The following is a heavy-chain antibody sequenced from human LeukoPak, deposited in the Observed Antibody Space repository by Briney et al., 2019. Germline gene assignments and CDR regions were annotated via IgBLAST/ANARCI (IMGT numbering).Heavy chain of an antibody. CDR1: GGSISSTSYH. CDR2: VYYTGSA. Sequence: SETLSHTCTVSGGSISSTSYHWAWIRQPPGKGLEWIATVYYTGSAYYNPSLKSRVTISVDTSKSQFSLKLSSVTTADTALYYCARYASGSYYWFDPWGQGTLVTVSS. J-gene: IGHJ5*02. V-gene: IGHV4-39*01. D-gene: IGHD3-10*01. CDR3: ARYASGSYYWFDP.